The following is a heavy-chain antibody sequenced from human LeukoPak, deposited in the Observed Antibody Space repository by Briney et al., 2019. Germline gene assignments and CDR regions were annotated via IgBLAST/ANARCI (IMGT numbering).Heavy chain of an antibody. CDR1: GFTFSNAW. J-gene: IGHJ6*02. V-gene: IGHV3-15*01. Sequence: GGSLRLSCAASGFTFSNAWLSWVRQAPGKGLEWVGRIKSKTDGGTTDYAAPVKGRFTISRDDSNNTLYVQMNSLKTEDTAVYYCSTEGQAAAVTMFRGPPWYYGMDVWGQGTTVTVS. CDR3: STEGQAAAVTMFRGPPWYYGMDV. CDR2: IKSKTDGGTT. D-gene: IGHD4-17*01.